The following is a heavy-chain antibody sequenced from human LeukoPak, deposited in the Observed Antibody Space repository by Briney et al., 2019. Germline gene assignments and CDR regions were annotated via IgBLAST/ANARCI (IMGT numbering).Heavy chain of an antibody. CDR3: ARDYLLPAAPPRGYYYYYMDV. D-gene: IGHD2-2*01. V-gene: IGHV1-18*01. J-gene: IGHJ6*03. CDR1: GYTFTSYG. CDR2: ISAYNGNT. Sequence: ASVKVSCKASGYTFTSYGISWVRQAPGQGLEWMGWISAYNGNTNYAQKLQGRVTITADESTSTAYMELSSLRSEDTAVYYCARDYLLPAAPPRGYYYYYMDVWGKGTTVTVSS.